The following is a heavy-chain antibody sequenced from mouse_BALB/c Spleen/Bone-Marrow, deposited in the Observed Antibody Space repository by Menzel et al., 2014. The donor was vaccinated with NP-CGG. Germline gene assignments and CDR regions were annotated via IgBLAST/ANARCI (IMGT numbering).Heavy chain of an antibody. V-gene: IGHV1-7*01. CDR2: INPSTGYT. Sequence: QVQLKQSGAELAKPGASVKMSCKASAYTFTSYWMHWVKQRPGQGLEWIGYINPSTGYTEYNQKFKDKATLTADKSSSTAYMQLSSLTSEDSAVYYCARSAPWDGFAYWGQGTLVTVSA. D-gene: IGHD4-1*01. J-gene: IGHJ3*01. CDR1: AYTFTSYW. CDR3: ARSAPWDGFAY.